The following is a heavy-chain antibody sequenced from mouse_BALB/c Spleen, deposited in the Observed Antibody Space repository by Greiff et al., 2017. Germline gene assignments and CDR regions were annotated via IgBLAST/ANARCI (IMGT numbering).Heavy chain of an antibody. CDR1: GFTFSSYY. Sequence: EVQRVESGGGLVKLGGSLKLSCAASGFTFSSYYMSWVRQTPEKRLELVAAINSNGGSTYYPDTVKGRFTISRDNAKNTLYLQMSSLKSEDTALYYCAREGITTATYAMDYWGQGTSVTVSS. CDR2: INSNGGST. CDR3: AREGITTATYAMDY. J-gene: IGHJ4*01. V-gene: IGHV5-6-2*01. D-gene: IGHD1-2*01.